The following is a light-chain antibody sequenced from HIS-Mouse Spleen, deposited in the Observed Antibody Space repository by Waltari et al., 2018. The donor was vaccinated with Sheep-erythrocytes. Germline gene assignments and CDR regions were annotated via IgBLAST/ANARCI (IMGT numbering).Light chain of an antibody. CDR1: SSDVGGYNY. CDR2: DVS. Sequence: QSALTQPRSVSGSPGQSVTISCTGTSSDVGGYNYVSWYQQHPGKAPKLMIYDVSKLPAGVPDRFSGSKSGNTASLTISGLQAEDDADYYCCSYAGSYNHVFATGTKVTVL. CDR3: CSYAGSYNHV. V-gene: IGLV2-11*01. J-gene: IGLJ1*01.